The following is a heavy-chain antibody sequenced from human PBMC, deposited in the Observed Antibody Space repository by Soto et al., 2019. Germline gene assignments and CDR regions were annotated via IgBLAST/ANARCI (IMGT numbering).Heavy chain of an antibody. CDR2: IHNSGNI. J-gene: IGHJ5*02. D-gene: IGHD3-3*01. CDR1: GGTISSGDYH. CDR3: ARVTNIISRFSSRIDP. Sequence: SETLSLTCTVSGGTISSGDYHWRWIRQPPGKGLEWIGNIHNSGNIYYNPSLKSRLSISVDTSKNQFSLELSSVTAADTAVYFCARVTNIISRFSSRIDPWGQGTLVTVSS. V-gene: IGHV4-30-4*01.